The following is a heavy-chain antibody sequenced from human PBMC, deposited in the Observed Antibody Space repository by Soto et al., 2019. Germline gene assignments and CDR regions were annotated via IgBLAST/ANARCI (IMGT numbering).Heavy chain of an antibody. CDR1: GVSISSGNW. J-gene: IGHJ4*02. V-gene: IGHV4-4*02. D-gene: IGHD3-22*01. CDR3: ARGGPPYDSSGYPFDY. CDR2: VYNDGSA. Sequence: SETLSLTCDVSGVSISSGNWWSWVRQPPGKGLEWIAEVYNDGSANYHPSLESRATISVDRSKNQFSLRLSSVTAADTAVYYCARGGPPYDSSGYPFDYWGQGTLVTVSS.